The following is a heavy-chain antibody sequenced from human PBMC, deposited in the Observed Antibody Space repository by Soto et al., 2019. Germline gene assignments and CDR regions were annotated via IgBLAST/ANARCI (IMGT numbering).Heavy chain of an antibody. CDR1: GFTFNDYY. J-gene: IGHJ4*02. Sequence: QVQLVESGGGLVKPGGSLRLSCAVSGFTFNDYYMSWIRQAPGKGLEWISYISGGGSTTYHADSVRGRFTISRDNAKNSLFLQINSLRAEDTAVYYCAREVRTSGWFRRLDSWGQGILVNVSS. D-gene: IGHD6-19*01. V-gene: IGHV3-11*01. CDR3: AREVRTSGWFRRLDS. CDR2: ISGGGSTT.